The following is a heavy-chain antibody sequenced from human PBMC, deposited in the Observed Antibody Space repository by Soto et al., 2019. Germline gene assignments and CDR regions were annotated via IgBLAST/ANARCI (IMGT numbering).Heavy chain of an antibody. J-gene: IGHJ6*02. V-gene: IGHV3-33*01. CDR1: GFTFSSYG. Sequence: GGSLRLSCAASGFTFSSYGMHWVRQAPGKGLEWVAVIWYDGSNKYYADSVKGRFTISRDNSKNTLYLQMNSLRAEDTALYYCARVLYSPKPESGLPTGLTSIPIFGVAPWYGMDVWGQGTTVTVSS. CDR3: ARVLYSPKPESGLPTGLTSIPIFGVAPWYGMDV. CDR2: IWYDGSNK. D-gene: IGHD3-3*01.